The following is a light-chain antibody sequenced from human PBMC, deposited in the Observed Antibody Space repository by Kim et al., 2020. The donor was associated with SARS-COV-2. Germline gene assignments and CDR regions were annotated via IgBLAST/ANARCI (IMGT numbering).Light chain of an antibody. V-gene: IGKV1-39*01. Sequence: ASVGDRVTITCRASQTIDTNLNWYQQKPGKPPKFLIYGASSLQSGVPSRFSGSGAGTDFTLTISSLQPEDSATYFCQQSYSSRWTFGQGTKVDIK. CDR3: QQSYSSRWT. CDR2: GAS. CDR1: QTIDTN. J-gene: IGKJ1*01.